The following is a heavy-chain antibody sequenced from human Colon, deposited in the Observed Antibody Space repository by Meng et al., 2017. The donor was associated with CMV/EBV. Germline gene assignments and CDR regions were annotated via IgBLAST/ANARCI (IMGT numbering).Heavy chain of an antibody. J-gene: IGHJ4*01. V-gene: IGHV1-18*01. CDR2: VNAYNGDT. Sequence: ASVKVSCKASGYIFSNFGLSWVRQAPGQGLEWLGWVNAYNGDTHYAQKVQDRVILTTDTSTSTAYMELRSLRSDDTAVYYCARIIQSSGVVISPFNYWGHGTMVTVSS. D-gene: IGHD3-3*01. CDR1: GYIFSNFG. CDR3: ARIIQSSGVVISPFNY.